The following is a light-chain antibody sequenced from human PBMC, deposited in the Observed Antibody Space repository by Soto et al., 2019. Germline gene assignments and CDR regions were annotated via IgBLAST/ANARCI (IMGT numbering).Light chain of an antibody. CDR2: GAS. CDR3: QHYGRSAYT. J-gene: IGKJ2*01. V-gene: IGKV3-20*01. Sequence: EIVLTQSPGTLSLSPGERATLSCRASQSVSSNYLAWYQQKPGQAPRLLIYGASSRATGIPVRFSGSGSGTDFTLTSSRLEPEDFAVYYCQHYGRSAYTFGQGTTLEIK. CDR1: QSVSSNY.